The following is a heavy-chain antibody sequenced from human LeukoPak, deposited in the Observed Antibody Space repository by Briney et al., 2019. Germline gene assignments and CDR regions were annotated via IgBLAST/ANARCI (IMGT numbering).Heavy chain of an antibody. CDR1: GFTFSSYE. D-gene: IGHD3-9*01. CDR2: IGRSGTTI. CDR3: ARSGKIYFDWLLDY. V-gene: IGHV3-48*03. Sequence: GGSLRLSCAASGFTFSSYEMHWVRQAPGKGLEWVSYIGRSGTTIHYADSVKGRFTISWDNAKKSLYLQMNSLRAEDTAVYYCARSGKIYFDWLLDYWGQGTLVAVSS. J-gene: IGHJ4*02.